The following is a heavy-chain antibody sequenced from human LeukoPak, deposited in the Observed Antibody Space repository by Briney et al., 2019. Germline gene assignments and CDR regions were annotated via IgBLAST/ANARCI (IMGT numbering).Heavy chain of an antibody. CDR2: IIPIFGTA. Sequence: ASVKVSCKASGGTSSSYAISWVRQAPGQGLEWMGGIIPIFGTANYAQKFQGRVTITADESTSTAYMELSSLRSEDTAVYYCARVRTWIQGDPAVPAHYYFDYWGQGTLVTVSS. D-gene: IGHD5-18*01. CDR3: ARVRTWIQGDPAVPAHYYFDY. V-gene: IGHV1-69*01. J-gene: IGHJ4*02. CDR1: GGTSSSYA.